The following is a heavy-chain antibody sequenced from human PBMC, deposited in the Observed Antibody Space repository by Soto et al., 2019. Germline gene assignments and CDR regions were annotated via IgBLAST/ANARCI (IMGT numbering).Heavy chain of an antibody. V-gene: IGHV3-23*01. D-gene: IGHD3-10*01. CDR2: ISGSGGST. J-gene: IGHJ4*02. CDR1: GFTFSSYA. CDR3: AKGERYYYGSGSCDY. Sequence: EVQLLESGGGLVQPGGSLRLSCAASGFTFSSYAMSWVRQAPGKGLEWVSAISGSGGSTYYADYVKGRFTIARDNSKNTLYLQMNSLRAEDTAVYYCAKGERYYYGSGSCDYWGQGTLVTVSS.